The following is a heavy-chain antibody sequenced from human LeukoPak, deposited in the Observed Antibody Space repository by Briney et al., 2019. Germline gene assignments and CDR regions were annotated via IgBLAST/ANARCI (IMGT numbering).Heavy chain of an antibody. J-gene: IGHJ4*02. V-gene: IGHV3-30*18. D-gene: IGHD6-13*01. CDR1: GFTFSSYA. CDR3: AKDRGGSSWYYFDY. Sequence: GGSLRLSCAASGFTFSSYAMSWVRQAPGKGLEWVAVISYDGSNKYYADSVKGRFTISRDNSKNTLYLQMNSLRAEDTAVYYCAKDRGGSSWYYFDYWGQGTLVTVSS. CDR2: ISYDGSNK.